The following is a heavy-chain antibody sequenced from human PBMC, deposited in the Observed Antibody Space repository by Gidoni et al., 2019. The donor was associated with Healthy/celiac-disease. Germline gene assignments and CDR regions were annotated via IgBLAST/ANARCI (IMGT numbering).Heavy chain of an antibody. Sequence: EVQLVESGGGLVQPGRSLRLSCAASGFTFDDYAMHWVRQAPGKGLAWVSGISWNSGSIGYADSVKGRFTISRDNAKNSLYLQMNSLGAEDMALYYCAKDIHYDILTGYYHYWGQGTLVTVSS. V-gene: IGHV3-9*03. CDR1: GFTFDDYA. CDR3: AKDIHYDILTGYYHY. CDR2: ISWNSGSI. D-gene: IGHD3-9*01. J-gene: IGHJ4*02.